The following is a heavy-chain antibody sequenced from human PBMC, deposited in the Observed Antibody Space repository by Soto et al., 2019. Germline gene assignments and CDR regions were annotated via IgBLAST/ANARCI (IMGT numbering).Heavy chain of an antibody. Sequence: SENLSLTCTVSGGSISSSSYFWGWIRQPPGKGLEWIGTIYYSGSTYSNPSLKSRVTISVDTSKNQFSLELNFVTAADTAVYYCARLQQLPVLWGQGTLVTVSS. D-gene: IGHD6-13*01. CDR2: IYYSGST. CDR3: ARLQQLPVL. V-gene: IGHV4-39*01. J-gene: IGHJ4*02. CDR1: GGSISSSSYF.